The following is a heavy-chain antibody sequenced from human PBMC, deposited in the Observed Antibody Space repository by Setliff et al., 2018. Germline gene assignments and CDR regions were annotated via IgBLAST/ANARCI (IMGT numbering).Heavy chain of an antibody. CDR2: ISGYNGNT. D-gene: IGHD3-3*01. CDR3: ARSSAPSVVLAADFDF. CDR1: GFMFYTFG. Sequence: ASVKVSCKTSGFMFYTFGFSWVRHVPEQGFEWMGCISGYNGNTNYAQKFQDRVTVTMDTSTSTVYMELRSLGSDDTAVYYCARSSAPSVVLAADFDFWGLGTPVTVSS. V-gene: IGHV1-18*01. J-gene: IGHJ4*02.